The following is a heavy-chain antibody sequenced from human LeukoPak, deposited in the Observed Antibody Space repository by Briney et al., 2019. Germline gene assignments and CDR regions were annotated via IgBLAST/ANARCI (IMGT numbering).Heavy chain of an antibody. V-gene: IGHV4-34*01. CDR1: GGSFSGYY. J-gene: IGHJ6*03. Sequence: SETLSLTCAVYGGSFSGYYWSWIRQPPGKGLEWIGEINHSGSTNYNPSLKSRVTISVDTSKNQFSLKLSSVTAADTAVYYCARAPRRAMVRGVILKIGYYVDAWGKGTTVTVSS. CDR2: INHSGST. CDR3: ARAPRRAMVRGVILKIGYYVDA. D-gene: IGHD3-10*01.